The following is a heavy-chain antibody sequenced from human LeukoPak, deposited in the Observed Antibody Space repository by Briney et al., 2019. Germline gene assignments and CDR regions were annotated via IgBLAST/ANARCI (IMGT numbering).Heavy chain of an antibody. J-gene: IGHJ4*02. Sequence: GGSLRLSCAASGFSFSSYAMSWVRQAPGKGLEWVANIKQDGSEKSYVESVRGRFTISRDNAKNSLYLQLNSLRAEDTALYYCARDNPPDYWGQGTLVTVSS. CDR2: IKQDGSEK. CDR1: GFSFSSYA. V-gene: IGHV3-7*03. CDR3: ARDNPPDY.